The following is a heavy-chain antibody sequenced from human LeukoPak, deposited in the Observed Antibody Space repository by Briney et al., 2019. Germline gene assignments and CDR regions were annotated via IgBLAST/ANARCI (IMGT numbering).Heavy chain of an antibody. D-gene: IGHD3-10*01. J-gene: IGHJ4*02. V-gene: IGHV1-2*02. CDR3: ARDSDPTYYFDSGPYHAY. Sequence: ASLKVSCKASGYTFTGYFMRWVRQAPGQGLEWMGWINPNSGDTNYAQKFQGRVTMTRDTSISTAYMELSRLRSDDTAVYYCARDSDPTYYFDSGPYHAYWGQGTLVTVSS. CDR2: INPNSGDT. CDR1: GYTFTGYF.